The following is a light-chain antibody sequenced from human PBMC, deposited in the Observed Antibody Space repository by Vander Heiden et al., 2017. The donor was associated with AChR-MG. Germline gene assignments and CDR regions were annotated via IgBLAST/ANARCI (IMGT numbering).Light chain of an antibody. J-gene: IGKJ3*01. CDR2: AAY. V-gene: IGKV1-27*01. CDR1: QGVDNY. Sequence: DILMTQSPSSLSASVGDRVTITCRASQGVDNYLAWYQHKPGKVPKVLIYAAYTLQSGVPSRFSGSGSGTDFTLTINSLQPEDAATYYCQIYNSAPQSFGPGTKVDI. CDR3: QIYNSAPQS.